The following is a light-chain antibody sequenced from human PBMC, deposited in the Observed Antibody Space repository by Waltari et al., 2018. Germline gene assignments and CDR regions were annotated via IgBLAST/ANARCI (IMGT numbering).Light chain of an antibody. Sequence: QSALTQPASVSGSPGPSITIPCTGTSSDVGGYNYVSWYQQHPGKAPKLMIYEVSNRPSGVSNRFSGSKSGNTASLTISGLQAKDEADYYCSSYTSSSTLYVFGTGTKVTVL. CDR3: SSYTSSSTLYV. CDR2: EVS. CDR1: SSDVGGYNY. J-gene: IGLJ1*01. V-gene: IGLV2-14*01.